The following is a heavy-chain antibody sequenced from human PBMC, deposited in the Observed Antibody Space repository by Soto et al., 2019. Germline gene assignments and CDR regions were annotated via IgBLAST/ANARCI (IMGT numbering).Heavy chain of an antibody. CDR2: ISGSGDRT. J-gene: IGHJ4*02. D-gene: IGHD3-10*01. CDR1: GITISNYP. Sequence: EVQLLESGGGLVQPGGSLRLSCAASGITISNYPMSWVRQAPGKGLEWVSGISGSGDRTYYADSAKGRFTISKDISKNSLSLQVDSLVVDDTAVYFCVKDDGGSPSTPPLWGQGTLVTVSS. CDR3: VKDDGGSPSTPPL. V-gene: IGHV3-23*01.